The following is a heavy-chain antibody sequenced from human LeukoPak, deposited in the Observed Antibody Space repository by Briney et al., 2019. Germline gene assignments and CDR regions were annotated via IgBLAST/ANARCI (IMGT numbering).Heavy chain of an antibody. J-gene: IGHJ4*02. D-gene: IGHD5-24*01. Sequence: PSETLSLTCAVYGGSFSGYYWSWIRQPPGKGLEWIGEINHSGSTNYNPSLKSRVTISVDTSKNQFSLKLGSVTAADTAVHYCARAFGRGWLNYWGQGTLVTVSS. CDR1: GGSFSGYY. CDR2: INHSGST. V-gene: IGHV4-34*01. CDR3: ARAFGRGWLNY.